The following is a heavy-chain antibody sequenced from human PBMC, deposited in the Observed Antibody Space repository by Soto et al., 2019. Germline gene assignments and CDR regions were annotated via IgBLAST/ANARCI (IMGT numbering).Heavy chain of an antibody. Sequence: ASVKVSCKASGYTFVSYGITWVRQAPGQGLEWMGWISTYNDNTNYAQNFQGRVTMTTDTSTNTAYMELRGLRSDDTAVYYCARSLRFFDCSSSGRGPYYSRAVWAQGTTVPVSS. CDR3: ARSLRFFDCSSSGRGPYYSRAV. V-gene: IGHV1-18*01. CDR1: GYTFVSYG. J-gene: IGHJ6*03. D-gene: IGHD3-9*01. CDR2: ISTYNDNT.